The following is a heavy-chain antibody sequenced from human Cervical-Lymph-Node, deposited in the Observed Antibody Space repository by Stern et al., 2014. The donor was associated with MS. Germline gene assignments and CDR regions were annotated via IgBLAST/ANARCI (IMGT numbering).Heavy chain of an antibody. Sequence: EVHLVESGGGLVEPGGSLRLTCVGSGFVFRRYSMDWVRQAPGKGLEWLSFINSEGDTIYYADSVRGRFTISRDDDKNSIFLQMTNLRDEDAAVYYCARGYLDNSFDLWGLGTVVTVSS. D-gene: IGHD5-24*01. J-gene: IGHJ3*01. CDR2: INSEGDTI. CDR3: ARGYLDNSFDL. CDR1: GFVFRRYS. V-gene: IGHV3-48*02.